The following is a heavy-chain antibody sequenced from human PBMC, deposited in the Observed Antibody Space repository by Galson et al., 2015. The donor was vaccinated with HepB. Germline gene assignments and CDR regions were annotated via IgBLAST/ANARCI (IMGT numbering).Heavy chain of an antibody. V-gene: IGHV3-23*01. CDR1: GFTFRSFA. CDR2: ITGVGSDT. J-gene: IGHJ4*02. Sequence: SLRLSCAASGFTFRSFAMTWFRQAAGKGLEWVSTITGVGSDTFYADSVKGRLTVSRDNSKNMLYLQMTGLRAEDTAVYYCAKEGPYGISWSDAQLTKSDYWGQGTLVTVSS. D-gene: IGHD6-13*01. CDR3: AKEGPYGISWSDAQLTKSDY.